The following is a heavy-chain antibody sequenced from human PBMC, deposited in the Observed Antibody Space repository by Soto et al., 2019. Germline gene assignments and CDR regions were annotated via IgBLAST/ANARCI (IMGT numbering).Heavy chain of an antibody. V-gene: IGHV1-8*01. Sequence: XSGKVACEASGYPFTSYDVNWVRQATGQGLEWMGWMNPNSGNTGYAQKFQGRVTMTRNTSISTAYMELSSLRSEHTAVHYCARGDQYGMDVCGQRTTVTVSS. CDR3: ARGDQYGMDV. J-gene: IGHJ6*02. CDR2: MNPNSGNT. CDR1: GYPFTSYD.